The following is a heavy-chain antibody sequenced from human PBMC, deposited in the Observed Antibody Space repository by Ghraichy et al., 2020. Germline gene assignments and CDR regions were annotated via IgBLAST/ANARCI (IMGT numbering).Heavy chain of an antibody. V-gene: IGHV1-8*01. CDR3: ASIRFGELWDY. Sequence: ASVKVSCKASGYTFTSYDINWVRQATGQGLEWMGWTNTKSGKTGYAQKFQGRVTMTRDTSINTAYMELSSLRSEDTAVYYGASIRFGELWDYWGQGTLVTVSS. CDR2: TNTKSGKT. CDR1: GYTFTSYD. J-gene: IGHJ4*02. D-gene: IGHD3-10*01.